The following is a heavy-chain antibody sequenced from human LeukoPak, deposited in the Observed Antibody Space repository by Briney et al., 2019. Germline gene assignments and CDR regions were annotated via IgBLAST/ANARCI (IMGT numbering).Heavy chain of an antibody. CDR3: AKGRAPYYYYGMDV. CDR2: ISWNSGSI. CDR1: GFTFSSYA. J-gene: IGHJ6*02. Sequence: SGGSLRLSCAASGFTFSSYAMSWVRQAPGKGLEWVSGISWNSGSIGYADSVKGRFTISRDNAKNSLYLQMNSLRAEDTALYYCAKGRAPYYYYGMDVWGQGTTVTVSS. D-gene: IGHD3-10*01. V-gene: IGHV3-9*01.